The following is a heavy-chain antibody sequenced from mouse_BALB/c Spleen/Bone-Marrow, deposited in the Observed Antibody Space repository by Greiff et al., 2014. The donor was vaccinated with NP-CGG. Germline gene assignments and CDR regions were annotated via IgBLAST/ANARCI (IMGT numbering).Heavy chain of an antibody. D-gene: IGHD1-1*01. J-gene: IGHJ1*01. Sequence: QVQLQQSGAELVKPGASVKLSCPTSGFPFTSYWIQWVKQRPGQGLGWIGEIFPGTGTSYYHEQFTGKATLTKDKSASTDYMQLSSRPSEDSAGYFWAREGSRRRGYIDVWGAGTTVTVSS. V-gene: IGHV1S132*01. CDR2: IFPGTGTS. CDR3: AREGSRRRGYIDV. CDR1: GFPFTSYW.